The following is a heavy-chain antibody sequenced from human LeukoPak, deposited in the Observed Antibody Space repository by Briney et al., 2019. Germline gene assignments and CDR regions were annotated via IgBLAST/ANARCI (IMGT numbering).Heavy chain of an antibody. CDR3: ASNKGQWLFSD. CDR2: IFYSGST. V-gene: IGHV4-59*08. J-gene: IGHJ4*02. Sequence: IGYIFYSGSTRYNPSLKSRVTISLDTSKNQFSLRLSSVTAADTAVYYCASNKGQWLFSDWGQGTLVTVSS. D-gene: IGHD6-19*01.